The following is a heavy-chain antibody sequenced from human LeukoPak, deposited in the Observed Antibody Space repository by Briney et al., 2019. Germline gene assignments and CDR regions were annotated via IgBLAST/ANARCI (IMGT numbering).Heavy chain of an antibody. CDR2: IYYSGST. V-gene: IGHV4-31*03. Sequence: SQTLSLTCTVSGGSISSGGYYWSWIRQHPGTGLEWIGYIYYSGSTYYNPSLKSRVTISVDTSKNQFSLKLSSVTAADTAVYYCARGGAWAGSSSWYGFDPWGQGTLVTVSS. D-gene: IGHD6-13*01. CDR3: ARGGAWAGSSSWYGFDP. CDR1: GGSISSGGYY. J-gene: IGHJ5*02.